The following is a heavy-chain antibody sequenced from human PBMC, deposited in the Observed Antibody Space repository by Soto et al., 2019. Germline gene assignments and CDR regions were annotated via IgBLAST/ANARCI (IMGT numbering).Heavy chain of an antibody. J-gene: IGHJ6*02. V-gene: IGHV4-30-4*02. CDR1: GDSISRGAYY. CDR2: IYNSVTT. D-gene: IGHD6-13*01. Sequence: SDTLSLTCTVSGDSISRGAYYWTWIRHSPAKGLEWIGNIYNSVTTSYNPALRGRVTISVDTSKNQFSLNLNSLTAADTAVYYCARHSAGYSSSWYGDYYYGMDVWGQGTTVTVSS. CDR3: ARHSAGYSSSWYGDYYYGMDV.